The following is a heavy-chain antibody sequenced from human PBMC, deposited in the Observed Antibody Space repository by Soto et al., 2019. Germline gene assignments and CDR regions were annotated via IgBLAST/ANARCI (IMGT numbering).Heavy chain of an antibody. Sequence: QLQLQESGPGLVKPSETLSLSCTVSGGSVSSSNWYWSWIRQPPGKGLEWIGSMSYSGSTYYKPSLKSRLTLSVDTSKNHFSLKLNSVTAADTAVYYCARLGTYDGMDVWGEGTTVTVSS. J-gene: IGHJ6*04. CDR3: ARLGTYDGMDV. D-gene: IGHD1-1*01. V-gene: IGHV4-39*02. CDR1: GGSVSSSNWY. CDR2: MSYSGST.